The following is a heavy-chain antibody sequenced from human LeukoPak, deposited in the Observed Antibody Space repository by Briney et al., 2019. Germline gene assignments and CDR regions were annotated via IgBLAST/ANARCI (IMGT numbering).Heavy chain of an antibody. J-gene: IGHJ4*02. D-gene: IGHD3-9*01. Sequence: PGGSLRLSCAASGFTFSSYSMNWVRQAPGKGLEWVSSISRSTSYIYYADSVKGRFTISRDNSKNTPYVEMNTLRAEDTAVYYCAKWGDYDILTGYYVSDFWGQGTLVTVSS. CDR1: GFTFSSYS. CDR3: AKWGDYDILTGYYVSDF. CDR2: ISRSTSYI. V-gene: IGHV3-21*04.